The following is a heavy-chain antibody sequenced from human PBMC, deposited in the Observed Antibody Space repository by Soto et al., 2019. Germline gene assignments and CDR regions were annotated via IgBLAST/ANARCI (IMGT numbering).Heavy chain of an antibody. CDR1: CGSISSYY. D-gene: IGHD6-13*01. V-gene: IGHV4-59*12. J-gene: IGHJ6*02. CDR2: IYYSGST. Sequence: PSETLSLTCTVSCGSISSYYWSWIRQPPGKGLEWIGYIYYSGSTNYNPSLKSRVTISVDTSKNQFSLKLSSVTAADTAVYYCARDLGLYIAAAGRPHLYYYGMDVWGQGTTVTVS. CDR3: ARDLGLYIAAAGRPHLYYYGMDV.